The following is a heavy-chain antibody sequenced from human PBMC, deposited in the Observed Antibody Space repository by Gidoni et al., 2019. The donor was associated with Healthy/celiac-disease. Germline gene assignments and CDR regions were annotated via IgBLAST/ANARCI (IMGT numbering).Heavy chain of an antibody. CDR3: AREPLSSPSLTAGGAVDY. CDR1: GGSISSCRYY. V-gene: IGHV4-61*02. D-gene: IGHD3-9*01. Sequence: QVQLQESGPGLVKPSQTLSLTCTVSGGSISSCRYYWSWIRQPAGKGLEWIGRIYTSGSTNYNPSLKSRVTMSVDTSKNQFSLKLSSVTAADTAVYYCAREPLSSPSLTAGGAVDYWGQGTLVTVSS. J-gene: IGHJ4*02. CDR2: IYTSGST.